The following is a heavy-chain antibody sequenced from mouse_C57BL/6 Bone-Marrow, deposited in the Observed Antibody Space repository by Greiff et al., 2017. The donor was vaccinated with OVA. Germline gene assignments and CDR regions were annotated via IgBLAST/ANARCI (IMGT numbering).Heavy chain of an antibody. CDR2: IYPGSGST. Sequence: QVQLQQPGAELVKPGASVKMSCKASGYTFTSYWITWVKQRPGQGLEWIGDIYPGSGSTNYNEKFKSKATLTVDTSSSTAYMQLSSLTSEDSAVYYCARVRYYGPYFDYWSQGTTLTVSS. CDR1: GYTFTSYW. D-gene: IGHD1-1*01. J-gene: IGHJ2*01. V-gene: IGHV1-55*01. CDR3: ARVRYYGPYFDY.